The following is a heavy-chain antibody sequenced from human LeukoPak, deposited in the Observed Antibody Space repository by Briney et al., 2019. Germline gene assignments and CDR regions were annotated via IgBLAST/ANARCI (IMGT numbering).Heavy chain of an antibody. V-gene: IGHV1-46*01. J-gene: IGHJ5*02. CDR1: GYTFTSYY. D-gene: IGHD5/OR15-5a*01. Sequence: GASVKVSCKASGYTFTSYYMHWVRQAPGQGLEWMGIINPSGGSTSYAQKFQGRVTMTRDTSTSTAYMELSSLRSEDTAVYYCARTVSTGNSGWNWFDPWGQGTLVTVSS. CDR2: INPSGGST. CDR3: ARTVSTGNSGWNWFDP.